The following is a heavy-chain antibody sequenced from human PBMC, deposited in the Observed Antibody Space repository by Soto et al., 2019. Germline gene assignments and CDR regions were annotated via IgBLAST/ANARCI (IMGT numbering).Heavy chain of an antibody. Sequence: EVQLVQSGAEVKKPGESLKISCKGSGYSFTSYWIGWVRQMPGKGLEWMGIIYPGDSDTRYSPSFQGQVTISADKSITTAYLQWSSLKASDTAMYYCARRKPYYYESSGYYYFDYWGQGTLVTVSS. J-gene: IGHJ4*02. CDR1: GYSFTSYW. V-gene: IGHV5-51*01. CDR2: IYPGDSDT. CDR3: ARRKPYYYESSGYYYFDY. D-gene: IGHD3-22*01.